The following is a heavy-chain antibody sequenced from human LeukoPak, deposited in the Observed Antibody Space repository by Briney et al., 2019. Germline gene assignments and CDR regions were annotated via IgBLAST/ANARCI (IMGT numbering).Heavy chain of an antibody. J-gene: IGHJ4*02. CDR3: AKEIDRLRGVHYYDSSGYPD. V-gene: IGHV3-74*01. Sequence: GGSLRLSCAASGFTFSSHWMHWVRQAPGKGLVWVSRINSDGSSISYADSVKGRFTISRDNAKNTLYLQMNSLRAEDAAVYYCAKEIDRLRGVHYYDSSGYPDWGQGTLVTVSS. CDR1: GFTFSSHW. CDR2: INSDGSSI. D-gene: IGHD3-22*01.